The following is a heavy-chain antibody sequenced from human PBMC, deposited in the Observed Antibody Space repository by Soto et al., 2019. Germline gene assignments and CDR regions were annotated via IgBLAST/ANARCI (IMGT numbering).Heavy chain of an antibody. D-gene: IGHD6-13*01. CDR3: ARQGEIAAAWPRPFDY. Sequence: QVQLQESGPGLVKPSQTLSLTCTVSGGSISSGGYYWSWIRQHPGKGLEWIGYIYYSGSTYYNPSLKSRVTISVDTSKNQFSLKLSSVTAADTAVYYCARQGEIAAAWPRPFDYWGQGTLVTVSS. J-gene: IGHJ4*02. CDR2: IYYSGST. V-gene: IGHV4-31*03. CDR1: GGSISSGGYY.